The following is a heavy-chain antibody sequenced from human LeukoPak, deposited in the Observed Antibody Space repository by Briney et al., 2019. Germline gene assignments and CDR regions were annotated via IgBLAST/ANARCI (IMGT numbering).Heavy chain of an antibody. Sequence: SETLSLTCTVSGGSISSYYWSWIRQPPGKGLEWIGYIYYSGSTNYNPSLKSRVTISVDTSKNQFSLKLSSVTAADTAVYYCARGDNDFWSGNGLDYWGQGTLVTVSS. V-gene: IGHV4-59*08. CDR1: GGSISSYY. CDR3: ARGDNDFWSGNGLDY. J-gene: IGHJ4*02. D-gene: IGHD3-3*01. CDR2: IYYSGST.